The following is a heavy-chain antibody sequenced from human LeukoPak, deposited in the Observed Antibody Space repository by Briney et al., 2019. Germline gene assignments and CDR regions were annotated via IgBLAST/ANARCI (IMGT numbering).Heavy chain of an antibody. CDR1: GFTFSSYA. CDR2: ISGSGGST. J-gene: IGHJ4*02. D-gene: IGHD3-9*01. Sequence: PGGSLRLSCAASGFTFSSYAMSWVRQAPGKGLEWVSAISGSGGSTYYADSVKGRFTISRDNSKNTLYLQMNSLRAEDTAVYYCATTSRDYDILTGYYKGRYYFDYWGQGTLVTVSS. V-gene: IGHV3-23*01. CDR3: ATTSRDYDILTGYYKGRYYFDY.